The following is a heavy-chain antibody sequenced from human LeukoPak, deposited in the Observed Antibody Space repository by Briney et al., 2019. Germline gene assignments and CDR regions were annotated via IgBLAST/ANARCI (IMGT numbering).Heavy chain of an antibody. V-gene: IGHV3-48*04. CDR2: ISSSGTTI. Sequence: GGSLRLSCAASGFTFSSSSMNRVRLAPGKGLEWVSYISSSGTTIYYADSVKGRFTLSRDNAKNSLYLQMNSVRAEDTAVYYCAGNRILTGYYLFDYWGQGTLVTVSS. CDR1: GFTFSSSS. D-gene: IGHD3-9*01. J-gene: IGHJ4*02. CDR3: AGNRILTGYYLFDY.